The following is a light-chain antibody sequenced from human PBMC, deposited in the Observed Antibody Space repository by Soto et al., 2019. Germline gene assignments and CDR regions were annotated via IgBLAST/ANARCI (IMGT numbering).Light chain of an antibody. V-gene: IGLV2-14*01. Sequence: QSALGQPASVSGSPGQSITISCTGSFSDIAVFNYVSWYQQYPGRAPKLLIYQVTSRASGVSHRFSGSKSGNTASLTISGLQPEDEAEYYCNSYSSTNFYVFGTGTKVTVL. J-gene: IGLJ1*01. CDR1: FSDIAVFNY. CDR2: QVT. CDR3: NSYSSTNFYV.